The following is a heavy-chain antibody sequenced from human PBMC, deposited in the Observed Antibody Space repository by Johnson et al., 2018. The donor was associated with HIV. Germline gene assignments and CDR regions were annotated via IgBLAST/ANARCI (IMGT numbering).Heavy chain of an antibody. J-gene: IGHJ3*02. V-gene: IGHV3-30*02. CDR2: IRYDGSNK. CDR3: AKDRRYSGCAGDAFDI. Sequence: QVQLVESGGGVVQPGGSLRLSCAASGFTFSSYGMHWVRQAPGKGLEWVAFIRYDGSNKYYADSVKGRFTISRDNSKNTLYLQMNSLRAEDTAVYYCAKDRRYSGCAGDAFDIWGQGTMVTVSS. D-gene: IGHD5-12*01. CDR1: GFTFSSYG.